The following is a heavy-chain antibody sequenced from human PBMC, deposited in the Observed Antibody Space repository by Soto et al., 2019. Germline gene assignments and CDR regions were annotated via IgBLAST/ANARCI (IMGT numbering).Heavy chain of an antibody. D-gene: IGHD3-22*01. J-gene: IGHJ6*02. CDR3: ATDPNDSSAYYHHYYYGMDV. Sequence: ASVKVSCKASGYTFTSYGIHWVRQAPGQRLEWTGWINAGNGNTKYSEKFQGRVTITRDTSASTAYLELSSLRSEDTAVYYCATDPNDSSAYYHHYYYGMDVWGQGTTVTVSS. V-gene: IGHV1-3*01. CDR2: INAGNGNT. CDR1: GYTFTSYG.